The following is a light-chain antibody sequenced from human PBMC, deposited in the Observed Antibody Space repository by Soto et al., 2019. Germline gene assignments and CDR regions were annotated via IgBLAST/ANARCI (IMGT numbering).Light chain of an antibody. J-gene: IGKJ4*01. CDR3: QQYNNWPGHT. CDR1: QSVSSS. V-gene: IGKV3-15*01. CDR2: GAS. Sequence: EIVMTQSPATLSVSPGERATLSCRASQSVSSSLAWYQQKPGQPPRLLIYGASTRATGISARFSGSGSGTEFTLTISSLQSEDFAVYYCQQYNNWPGHTFGGGTKVEIK.